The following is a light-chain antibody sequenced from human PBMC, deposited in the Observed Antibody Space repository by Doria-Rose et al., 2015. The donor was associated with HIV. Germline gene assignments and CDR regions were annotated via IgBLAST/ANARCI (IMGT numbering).Light chain of an antibody. CDR3: HQYGTSWT. Sequence: TQSPGTLPLSPGERATLSCRASQSFSSTYLAWYQQKPCQAPSLLIYDGSTRATGIPDRFSASGSGTDFTLTINRLEPEDFALYYCHQYGTSWTFGQGTKVEI. CDR1: QSFSSTY. J-gene: IGKJ1*01. V-gene: IGKV3-20*01. CDR2: DGS.